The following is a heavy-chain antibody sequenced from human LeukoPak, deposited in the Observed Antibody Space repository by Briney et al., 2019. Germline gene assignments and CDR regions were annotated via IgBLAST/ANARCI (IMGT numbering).Heavy chain of an antibody. CDR1: GGTFSSYA. D-gene: IGHD2-2*01. Sequence: SVKVSCKASGGTFSSYAISWVRQDPAQGLEWMGGIIPIFGTANYAQKFQGRVTITADESTSTAYMELSSLRSEDTAVYYCARHGTVPAAITWDYYFDYWGQGTLVTVSS. CDR3: ARHGTVPAAITWDYYFDY. CDR2: IIPIFGTA. V-gene: IGHV1-69*01. J-gene: IGHJ4*02.